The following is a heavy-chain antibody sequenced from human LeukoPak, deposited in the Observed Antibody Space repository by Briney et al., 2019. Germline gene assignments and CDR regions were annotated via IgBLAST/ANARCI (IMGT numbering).Heavy chain of an antibody. CDR3: ARVRGIITDYYYYYMDV. CDR2: ISAYNGNT. V-gene: IGHV1-18*01. D-gene: IGHD3-10*01. Sequence: ASVKVSCKASGYTFTSYGISWVRQAPGQGLEWMGWISAYNGNTNYAQKLQGRVTMTTDTSTSTAYMELSSLRSEDTAVYYCARVRGIITDYYYYYMDVWGKGTTVTVSS. J-gene: IGHJ6*03. CDR1: GYTFTSYG.